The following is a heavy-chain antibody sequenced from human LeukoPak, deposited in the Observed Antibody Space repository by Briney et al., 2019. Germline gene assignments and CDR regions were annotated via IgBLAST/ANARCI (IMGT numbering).Heavy chain of an antibody. V-gene: IGHV3-23*01. Sequence: PGGSLRLSCAASGFTFSSYGMSWVRQAPGKGLEWVSAISGSGGRTYYADSVKARFTISRDNSKNTLYLQMNSLRAEDTAVYYCAKDKQQLSNWFDPWGQGTLVTVSS. CDR3: AKDKQQLSNWFDP. D-gene: IGHD6-13*01. CDR1: GFTFSSYG. CDR2: ISGSGGRT. J-gene: IGHJ5*02.